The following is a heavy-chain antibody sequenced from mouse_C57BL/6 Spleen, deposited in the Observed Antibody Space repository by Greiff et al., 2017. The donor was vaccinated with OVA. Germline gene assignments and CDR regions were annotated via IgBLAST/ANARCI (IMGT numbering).Heavy chain of an antibody. J-gene: IGHJ4*01. Sequence: QVQLQQSGPGLVQPSQSLSITCTVSGFSLTSYGVHWVRQSLGKGLEWLGVIWSGGSPDYNAAFISRLSISKDNSKSQVFFKMNSLQADDTAIYYCARNGRIITTVVADYAMDYWGQGTSVTVSS. CDR3: ARNGRIITTVVADYAMDY. V-gene: IGHV2-2*01. CDR2: IWSGGSP. D-gene: IGHD1-1*01. CDR1: GFSLTSYG.